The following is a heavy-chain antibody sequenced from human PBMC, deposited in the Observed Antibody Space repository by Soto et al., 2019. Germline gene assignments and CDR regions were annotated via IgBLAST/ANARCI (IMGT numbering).Heavy chain of an antibody. J-gene: IGHJ3*02. CDR2: IYSGGST. D-gene: IGHD1-1*01. CDR3: ARDRRSTGTDAFDI. V-gene: IGHV3-66*01. Sequence: GGSLRLSCAASGFTVSSNYMSWVRQAPGKGLEWVSVIYSGGSTYYADSVKGRFTISRDNSKNTLYPQMNSLRAEDTAVYYCARDRRSTGTDAFDIWGQGTMVTVSS. CDR1: GFTVSSNY.